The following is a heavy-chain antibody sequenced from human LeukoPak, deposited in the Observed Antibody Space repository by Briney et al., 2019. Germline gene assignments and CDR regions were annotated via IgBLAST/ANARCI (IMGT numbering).Heavy chain of an antibody. CDR3: ARDSRSGYYLASDY. CDR1: GFSFSSHG. D-gene: IGHD3-22*01. V-gene: IGHV3-21*01. J-gene: IGHJ4*02. Sequence: GGSLRLSCAASGFSFSSHGMSWVRQAPGKGLEWVSSISSSSSYIYYADSVKGRFTISRDNAKNSLYLQMNSLRAEDTAVYYCARDSRSGYYLASDYWGQGTLVTVSS. CDR2: ISSSSSYI.